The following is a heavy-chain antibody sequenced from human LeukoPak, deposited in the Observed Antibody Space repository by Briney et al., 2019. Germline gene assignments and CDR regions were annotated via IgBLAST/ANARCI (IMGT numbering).Heavy chain of an antibody. D-gene: IGHD3-22*01. CDR1: GFTFSSYV. CDR3: ARGLSRPRRHYYDSSGYIGDGSYYFDY. J-gene: IGHJ4*02. CDR2: ISYDGSNK. Sequence: GRSLRLSCAASGFTFSSYVMHWVRQAPGKGLEWVAVISYDGSNKYYADSVKGRFTISRDNSKNTLYLQMNSLRAEDTAVYYCARGLSRPRRHYYDSSGYIGDGSYYFDYWGQGTLVTVSS. V-gene: IGHV3-30-3*01.